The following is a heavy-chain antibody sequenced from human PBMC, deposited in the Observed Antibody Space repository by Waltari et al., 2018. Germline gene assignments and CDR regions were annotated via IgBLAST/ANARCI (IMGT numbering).Heavy chain of an antibody. CDR3: AKAPYGAYDFDY. D-gene: IGHD4-17*01. CDR1: GFTFSSYG. V-gene: IGHV3-30*02. CDR2: MRYDGSNK. J-gene: IGHJ4*02. Sequence: QVQLVESGGGVVQPGGSLRLSCAASGFTFSSYGMHWVRQAPGKGLEWVALMRYDGSNKYYADSVKVRFTISRDNSKNTLYLQMNSLRAEDTALYYCAKAPYGAYDFDYWGQGTLVTVSS.